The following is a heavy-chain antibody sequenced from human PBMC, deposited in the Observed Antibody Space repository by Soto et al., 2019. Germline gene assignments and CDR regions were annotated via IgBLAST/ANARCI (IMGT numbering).Heavy chain of an antibody. D-gene: IGHD2-8*01. CDR2: ISTYNGNT. V-gene: IGHV1-18*01. CDR1: GYTFTTYD. J-gene: IGHJ6*02. Sequence: QVQLVQSGAEVKKPGASVKVSCKASGYTFTTYDISWVRQAPGQGLEWMGRISTYNGNTNYPQSLQGRLNMTTDTSTTTAYMELRNLRSDDTAVYYCARDPYHVLMVTAPNLYGMDVWGQGTTVTVSS. CDR3: ARDPYHVLMVTAPNLYGMDV.